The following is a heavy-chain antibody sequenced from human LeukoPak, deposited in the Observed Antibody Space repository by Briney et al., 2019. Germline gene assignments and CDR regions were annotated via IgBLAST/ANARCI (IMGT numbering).Heavy chain of an antibody. CDR2: ISGSGGST. CDR1: GFTFSSYA. J-gene: IGHJ5*02. Sequence: PGGSLRLSCAASGFTFSSYAMSWVRQAPGKGLEWVSAISGSGGSTYYADSVKGRFTISRDNSKNTLYLQMNSLRAEDTAVYYCAKDLLVDGDYDWFDPWGQGTLVTVSS. CDR3: AKDLLVDGDYDWFDP. D-gene: IGHD4-17*01. V-gene: IGHV3-23*01.